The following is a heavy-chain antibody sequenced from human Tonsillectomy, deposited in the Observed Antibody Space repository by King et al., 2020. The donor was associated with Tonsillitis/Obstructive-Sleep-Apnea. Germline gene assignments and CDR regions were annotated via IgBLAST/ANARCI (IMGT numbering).Heavy chain of an antibody. J-gene: IGHJ5*02. CDR3: ARGGYCSSTSCCLFDP. V-gene: IGHV3-7*01. Sequence: VQLVESGGGLVQPGGSLRLSCAASGFTFSRYWMSWVRQAPGKGLEWVANIKHDGSEKYYVDSVKGRFTISRDNAKNSLYLQMNSLRAEDTAVYYCARGGYCSSTSCCLFDPWGQGTLVTVSS. D-gene: IGHD2-2*03. CDR1: GFTFSRYW. CDR2: IKHDGSEK.